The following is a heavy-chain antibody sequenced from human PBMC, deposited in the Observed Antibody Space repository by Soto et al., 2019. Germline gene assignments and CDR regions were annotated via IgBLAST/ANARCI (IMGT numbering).Heavy chain of an antibody. CDR2: INHSGST. D-gene: IGHD2-15*01. J-gene: IGHJ5*02. Sequence: SETLSLTCAVYGGSLSGYYWSWIRQPPGKGLEWIGEINHSGSTNYNPSLKSRVTISVDTSKNQFSLKLSSVTAADTAVYYCAASGLGPFDPWGQGTLVTVSS. V-gene: IGHV4-34*01. CDR1: GGSLSGYY. CDR3: AASGLGPFDP.